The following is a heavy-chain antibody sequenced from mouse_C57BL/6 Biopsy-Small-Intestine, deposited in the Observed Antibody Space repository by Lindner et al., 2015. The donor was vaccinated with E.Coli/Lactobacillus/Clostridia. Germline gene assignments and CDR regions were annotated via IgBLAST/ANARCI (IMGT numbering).Heavy chain of an antibody. D-gene: IGHD1-1*01. CDR2: IIPGSGGT. CDR1: GYAFTNYL. Sequence: VQLQESGAELVRPGTSVKVSCKASGYAFTNYLIERVKQRPGQGLEWIGVIIPGSGGTNSNEKFKGKATLTADKSSSTAYMQLSSLTSEDSAVYFCARRGYNGLDYWGQGTTLTVSS. J-gene: IGHJ2*01. V-gene: IGHV1-54*01. CDR3: ARRGYNGLDY.